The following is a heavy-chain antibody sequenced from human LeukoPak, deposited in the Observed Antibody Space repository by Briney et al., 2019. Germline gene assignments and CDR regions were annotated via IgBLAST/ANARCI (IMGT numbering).Heavy chain of an antibody. CDR1: GGSISSGDYY. J-gene: IGHJ2*01. CDR2: IYYSGST. Sequence: PSETLSLTCTVSGGSISSGDYYWSWIRQPPGKGLEWIGYIYYSGSTYYNPSLKSRVTISVDTSKNQFSLKLSSVTAADTAVYYCAREGSSSWYGERKNWYFDLWGRGTLVTVSS. D-gene: IGHD6-13*01. V-gene: IGHV4-30-4*01. CDR3: AREGSSSWYGERKNWYFDL.